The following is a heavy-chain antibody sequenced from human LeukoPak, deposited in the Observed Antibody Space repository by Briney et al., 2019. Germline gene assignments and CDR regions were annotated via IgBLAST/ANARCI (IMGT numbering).Heavy chain of an antibody. CDR1: CGSISSGDYY. V-gene: IGHV4-30-4*08. Sequence: ASETLSLTCTLSCGSISSGDYYWSWIRQPPGKGLEWIGYIYYSGSTYYNPSLKSRFTISVDTSKNQFSLKLSSVTAADTAVYYCARFNPYYSNTDYWGQGTLVTVS. CDR2: IYYSGST. D-gene: IGHD4-11*01. J-gene: IGHJ4*02. CDR3: ARFNPYYSNTDY.